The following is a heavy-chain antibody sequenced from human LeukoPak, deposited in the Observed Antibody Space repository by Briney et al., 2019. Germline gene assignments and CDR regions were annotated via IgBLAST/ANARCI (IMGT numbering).Heavy chain of an antibody. CDR2: ISSNGGST. V-gene: IGHV3-64*01. J-gene: IGHJ6*04. CDR1: GFTFSSYA. CDR3: ARAVGQSGSDV. D-gene: IGHD5-12*01. Sequence: PGGSLRLSCAASGFTFSSYAMHWVRQAPGKGLEYVSAISSNGGSTYYANSVKGRFTISRDNSKNTLYLQMGSLRAEDMAVYYCARAVGQSGSDVWGKGTTVTVSS.